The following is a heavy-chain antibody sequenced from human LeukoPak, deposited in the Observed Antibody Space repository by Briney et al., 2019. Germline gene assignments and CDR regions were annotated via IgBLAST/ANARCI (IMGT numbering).Heavy chain of an antibody. J-gene: IGHJ5*01. CDR1: GYTXTDYY. V-gene: IGHV1-2*02. D-gene: IGHD6-13*01. CDR2: INPNSAGT. CDR3: ARAAWSATSKFDS. Sequence: ASVKVSCKASGYTXTDYYLHWLRQDPGQGLEWVGWINPNSAGTEYAQEFQGRVTMTRDTSNSTAYMELSRLRPDDTAVYYCARAAWSATSKFDSWGQGTRVTVSS.